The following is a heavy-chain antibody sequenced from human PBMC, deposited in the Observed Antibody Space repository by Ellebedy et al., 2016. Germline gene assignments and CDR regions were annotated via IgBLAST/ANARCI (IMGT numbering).Heavy chain of an antibody. D-gene: IGHD3-22*01. CDR2: ISSNGGST. V-gene: IGHV3-64*01. J-gene: IGHJ4*02. CDR3: ARVGGIYDTVSYD. Sequence: GGSLGLSCAASGFTFSSYAMHWVRQAPGKGLEYVSAISSNGGSTYYANSVKGRFTISRDNSKNTLYLQMGSLRAEDMAVYYCARVGGIYDTVSYDWGQGTLVTVSS. CDR1: GFTFSSYA.